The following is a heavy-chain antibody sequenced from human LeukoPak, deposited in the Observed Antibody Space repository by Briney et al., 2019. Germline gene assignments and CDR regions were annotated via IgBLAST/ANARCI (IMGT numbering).Heavy chain of an antibody. D-gene: IGHD1-26*01. CDR2: IYPGDSDI. CDR1: GYSFSNYW. J-gene: IGHJ4*02. V-gene: IGHV5-51*01. Sequence: GESLKISCKGSGYSFSNYWIGWVRQVPGKGLEWMGIIYPGDSDITYSPSFQGQVTISADKSITTAYLQWSSLKASDTAMYYCARQSDGGGSYPGYWGQGTLVTVSS. CDR3: ARQSDGGGSYPGY.